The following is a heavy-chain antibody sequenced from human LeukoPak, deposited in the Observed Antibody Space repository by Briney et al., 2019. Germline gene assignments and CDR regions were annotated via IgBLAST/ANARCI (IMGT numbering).Heavy chain of an antibody. V-gene: IGHV3-23*01. CDR1: GFTFSIYA. D-gene: IGHD3-22*01. CDR2: ISGSGGTA. J-gene: IGHJ4*02. Sequence: GSLRLSCAAYGFTFSIYAMSWVRQAPGKGLEWVSAISGSGGTAYYADSVKGRFTISRDNSKNTLYLQMNSLRAEDTAVYYRAKKGYYDGSGYYMYYFDHWGQGTLVTVSS. CDR3: AKKGYYDGSGYYMYYFDH.